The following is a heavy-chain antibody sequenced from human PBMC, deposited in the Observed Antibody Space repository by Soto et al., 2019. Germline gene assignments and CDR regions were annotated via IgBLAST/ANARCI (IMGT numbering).Heavy chain of an antibody. Sequence: GGSLRLSCAASGFTFSSYAMSWFRQAPGKGLEWVSAISGSGGSTYYADSVKGRFTISRDNSKNTLYLQMNSLRAEDTAVYYCAKAESEYMWVSYSGVDAFARSAQGTTVPV. V-gene: IGHV3-23*01. CDR1: GFTFSSYA. CDR3: AKAESEYMWVSYSGVDAFAR. D-gene: IGHD2-21*01. CDR2: ISGSGGST. J-gene: IGHJ3*02.